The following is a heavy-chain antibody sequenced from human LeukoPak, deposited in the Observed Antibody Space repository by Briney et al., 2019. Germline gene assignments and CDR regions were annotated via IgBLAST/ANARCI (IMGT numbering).Heavy chain of an antibody. CDR2: ISSSSSYI. Sequence: GGSLRLSCAASGFTFSSYAMHWVRQAPDKGLEWVSSISSSSSYIYYADSVKGRFTISRDNAKNSLYLQMNSLRAEDTAVYYCARDLRAGLAAAGRGNWFDPWGQGTLVTVSS. D-gene: IGHD6-13*01. J-gene: IGHJ5*02. CDR3: ARDLRAGLAAAGRGNWFDP. CDR1: GFTFSSYA. V-gene: IGHV3-21*01.